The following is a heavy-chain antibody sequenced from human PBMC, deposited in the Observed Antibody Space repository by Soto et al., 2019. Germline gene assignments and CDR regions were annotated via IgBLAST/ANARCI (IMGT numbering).Heavy chain of an antibody. Sequence: SETLSLTCSVSGGSLRNVYWSWIRQPPGKGLEWIGFIFHSGNAKYSPSLQSRVTMSVDTSKNQLSLTVESVTAADTAVYFCARAHAPTLPFDFWGQGTLVTVSS. D-gene: IGHD2-15*01. CDR1: GGSLRNVY. CDR2: IFHSGNA. J-gene: IGHJ4*02. V-gene: IGHV4-59*01. CDR3: ARAHAPTLPFDF.